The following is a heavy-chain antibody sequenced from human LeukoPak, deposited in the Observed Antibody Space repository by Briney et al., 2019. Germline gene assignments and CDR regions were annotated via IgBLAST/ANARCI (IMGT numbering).Heavy chain of an antibody. D-gene: IGHD4-17*01. Sequence: GGSMRLSCAASGFTFSSYGMHWVRQAPGKGLEWVAVIWYDGSNKYYADSVKGRFTISRDNSKNTLYLQMNSLRAEDTAVYYCARVNYGDYSDYWGQGALVTVSS. J-gene: IGHJ4*02. CDR3: ARVNYGDYSDY. V-gene: IGHV3-33*01. CDR1: GFTFSSYG. CDR2: IWYDGSNK.